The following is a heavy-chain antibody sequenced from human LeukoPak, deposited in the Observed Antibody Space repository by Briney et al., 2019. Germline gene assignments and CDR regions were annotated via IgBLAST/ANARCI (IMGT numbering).Heavy chain of an antibody. J-gene: IGHJ5*02. CDR2: ISGSGDST. V-gene: IGHV3-23*01. CDR1: GFTFSSYA. D-gene: IGHD6-13*01. Sequence: GGSLRLSCAASGFTFSSYAMSWVRQAPGKGLEWVSAISGSGDSTYYADSVRGRFTISRDDSKNTLFLQMDRLRADDTAVYYCARDRAAADPWGQGTLVTVSS. CDR3: ARDRAAADP.